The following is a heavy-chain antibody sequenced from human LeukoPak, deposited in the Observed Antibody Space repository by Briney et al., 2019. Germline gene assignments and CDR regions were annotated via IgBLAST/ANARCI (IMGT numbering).Heavy chain of an antibody. CDR3: ARGVGDSTFGLADY. Sequence: SETLSLTCAVYGGSFSGYYWSWIRQPPGKGLEWVGEINHSGSTTYNPSLKRRVITILKKSNKQLFLMLSSVTAADTAVYYCARGVGDSTFGLADYWGQGALVTVSS. V-gene: IGHV4-34*01. CDR1: GGSFSGYY. D-gene: IGHD1-26*01. J-gene: IGHJ4*02. CDR2: INHSGST.